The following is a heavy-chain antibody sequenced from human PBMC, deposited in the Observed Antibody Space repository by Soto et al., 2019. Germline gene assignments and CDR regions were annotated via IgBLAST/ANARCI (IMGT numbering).Heavy chain of an antibody. CDR2: IYYSGST. CDR3: ARAAAMVTLDY. CDR1: GGSISSGDYY. Sequence: SETLSLTCTVSGGSISSGDYYWSWIRQPPGKGLEWIGYIYYSGSTYYNPSLKSRVTISVDTSKNQFSLKLSSVTAADTAVYYCARAAAMVTLDYWGQGTLVTVSS. J-gene: IGHJ4*02. V-gene: IGHV4-30-4*01. D-gene: IGHD5-18*01.